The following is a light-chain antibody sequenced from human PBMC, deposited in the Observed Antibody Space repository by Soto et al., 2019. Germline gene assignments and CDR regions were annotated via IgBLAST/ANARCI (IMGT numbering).Light chain of an antibody. J-gene: IGKJ1*01. Sequence: EIVMTQSPATLSVSPGERATLSCRASQSVSSNLAWYQQKPGQAPRLLIYGASTRATGIPARFSGSGSGTKCTLTISSLQSEDFAVYYCQQYNNLPPWTFGQGNKVEIK. CDR2: GAS. CDR1: QSVSSN. V-gene: IGKV3-15*01. CDR3: QQYNNLPPWT.